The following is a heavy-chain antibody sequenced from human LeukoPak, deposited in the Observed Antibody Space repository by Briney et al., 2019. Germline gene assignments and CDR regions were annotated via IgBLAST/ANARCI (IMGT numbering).Heavy chain of an antibody. D-gene: IGHD1-26*01. CDR3: ARGEAATDAFDI. CDR1: GFTFSSYS. J-gene: IGHJ3*02. Sequence: GGSLRLSCAASGFTFSSYSMNWVRQAPGKGLEWVSSISSSSSYIYYADSVKGRFTISRDNAKNSLYLQMNSLRAEDTAVYYCARGEAATDAFDIWGQGTMVTVSS. V-gene: IGHV3-21*01. CDR2: ISSSSSYI.